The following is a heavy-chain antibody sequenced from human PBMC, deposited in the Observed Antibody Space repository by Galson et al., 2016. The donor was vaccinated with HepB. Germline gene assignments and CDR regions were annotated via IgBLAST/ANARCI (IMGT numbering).Heavy chain of an antibody. CDR2: MNPNSGDT. D-gene: IGHD4-23*01. Sequence: SVKVSCKASGYTFTSYDLNWVRQATGQGLEWLGWMNPNSGDTGYAQKFQGRVTLTRSTSLRTAYMELRSLTSEDTPVYYCARDYGGNSGWFDYWGQGTLVTVSS. CDR3: ARDYGGNSGWFDY. V-gene: IGHV1-8*01. CDR1: GYTFTSYD. J-gene: IGHJ5*01.